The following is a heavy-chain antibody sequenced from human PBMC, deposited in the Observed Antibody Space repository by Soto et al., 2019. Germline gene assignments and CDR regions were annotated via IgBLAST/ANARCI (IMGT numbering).Heavy chain of an antibody. CDR3: LGVLEYRYGYLALDL. J-gene: IGHJ3*01. V-gene: IGHV3-30-3*01. CDR2: ISADGDTE. CDR1: GFTFSDNI. Sequence: PGGSLRLSCAASGFTFSDNILHWVRQAPGKGLEWLAFISADGDTEYYADSVKGRFTISRDNSRNTQYLQMNSLRREHTSVYYCLGVLEYRYGYLALDLRGQGTMGT. D-gene: IGHD5-18*01.